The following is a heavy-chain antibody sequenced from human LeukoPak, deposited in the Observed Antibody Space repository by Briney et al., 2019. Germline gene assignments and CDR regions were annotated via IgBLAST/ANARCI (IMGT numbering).Heavy chain of an antibody. CDR1: GGTFSSYA. CDR3: ARYLGCPYNWFDP. V-gene: IGHV1-69*13. J-gene: IGHJ5*02. Sequence: SAKVSCKASGGTFSSYAISWVRQAPGQGLEWMGGIIPIFGTANYAQKFQGRVTITADESTSTAYMELSSLRSEDTAVYYCARYLGCPYNWFDPWGQGTLVTVSS. D-gene: IGHD2-8*01. CDR2: IIPIFGTA.